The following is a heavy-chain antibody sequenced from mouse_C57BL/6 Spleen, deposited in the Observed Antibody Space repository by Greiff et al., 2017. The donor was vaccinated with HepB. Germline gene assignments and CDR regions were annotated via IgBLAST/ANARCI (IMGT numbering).Heavy chain of an antibody. V-gene: IGHV1-55*01. J-gene: IGHJ4*01. CDR2: IYPGSGST. D-gene: IGHD2-4*01. Sequence: QVQLQQPGAELVKPGASVKMSCKASGYTFTSYWITWVKQRPGHGLEWIGDIYPGSGSTNYNEKFKSKATLTVDTSSSTAYMQLSSLTSEDSAVYYCAIYDDYDWDYYAMDYWGQVTSVTVSS. CDR3: AIYDDYDWDYYAMDY. CDR1: GYTFTSYW.